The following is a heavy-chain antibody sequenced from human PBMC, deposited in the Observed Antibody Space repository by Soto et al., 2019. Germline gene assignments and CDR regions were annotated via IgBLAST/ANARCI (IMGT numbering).Heavy chain of an antibody. CDR1: GDSISSSTYY. V-gene: IGHV4-39*02. CDR2: IYYSGAA. J-gene: IGHJ1*01. Sequence: QLQLQESGPRLVKPSDTLSLICDVSGDSISSSTYYWGWIRQPHGKGLEWLASIYYSGAAYYNPYLRSRVSISVDTSNNRFSLALTSLTAADTAVYFCARLAYSGYFQTWGQGSLVTVSS. CDR3: ARLAYSGYFQT. D-gene: IGHD2-21*01.